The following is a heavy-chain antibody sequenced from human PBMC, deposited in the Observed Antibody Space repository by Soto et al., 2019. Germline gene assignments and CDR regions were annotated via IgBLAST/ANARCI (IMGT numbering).Heavy chain of an antibody. CDR2: ISPSGST. Sequence: QVQLQESGPGLVKPSGTLSLTCAVSGGSISSSNWWSWVRQPPGKGLEWIGEISPSGSTNYNPSLKSRVTRAVDKSKNQCSLKLSSVTAADTAVDDCASRLLWSRLNWFDPWGQGTLVTVSS. D-gene: IGHD2-15*01. CDR3: ASRLLWSRLNWFDP. J-gene: IGHJ5*02. CDR1: GGSISSSNW. V-gene: IGHV4-4*02.